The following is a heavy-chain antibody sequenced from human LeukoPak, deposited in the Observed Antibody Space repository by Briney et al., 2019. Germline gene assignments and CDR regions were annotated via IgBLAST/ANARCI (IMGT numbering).Heavy chain of an antibody. D-gene: IGHD3-22*01. Sequence: ASVKVSCKASGYTFTGYYMHWVRQAPGQGLEWMEWINPNSGGTNYAQKFQGRVTMTRDMSTSTVYMELNSLRSEDTAVYYCARTPLRCADSSGYACWNYFDYWGQGTLVTVSS. J-gene: IGHJ4*02. CDR3: ARTPLRCADSSGYACWNYFDY. V-gene: IGHV1-2*02. CDR1: GYTFTGYY. CDR2: INPNSGGT.